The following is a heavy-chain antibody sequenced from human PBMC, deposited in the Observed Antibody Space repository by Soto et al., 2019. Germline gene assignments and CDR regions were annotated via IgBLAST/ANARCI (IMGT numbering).Heavy chain of an antibody. V-gene: IGHV4-34*01. CDR1: GGSFSGYY. D-gene: IGHD3-16*01. CDR2: INHSGST. J-gene: IGHJ6*02. CDR3: ARGTGGWYYYYYGMDV. Sequence: PSETLSLTCAVYGGSFSGYYWSWIRQPPGKGLEWIGEINHSGSTNYNPSLKSRVTISVDTSKNQFSLKLSSVTAADTAVYYCARGTGGWYYYYYGMDVWGQGTTVTVSS.